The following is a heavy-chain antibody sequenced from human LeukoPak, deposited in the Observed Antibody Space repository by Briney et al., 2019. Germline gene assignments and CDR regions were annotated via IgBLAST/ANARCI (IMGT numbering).Heavy chain of an antibody. V-gene: IGHV4-34*01. J-gene: IGHJ4*02. CDR1: GGSFSGYY. CDR2: INHSGST. D-gene: IGHD6-13*01. CDR3: ARDSPPDY. Sequence: SETLSLTCAVYGGSFSGYYWSWIRQPPGKGLEWIGEINHSGSTNYNPSLKSRVTISVDTSKNQFSLKLSSVAAADTAVYYCARDSPPDYWGQGTLVTVSS.